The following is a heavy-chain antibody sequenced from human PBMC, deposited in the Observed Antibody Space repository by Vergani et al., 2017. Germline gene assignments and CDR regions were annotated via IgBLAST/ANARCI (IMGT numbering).Heavy chain of an antibody. Sequence: EVQLVESGGGLVQPGRSLRLSCAASGFTFDDYAMHWVRQAPGKGLEWVSGSSWNSGSIGYADSVKDRFTISRDNAKNSLYLQMNSLRAEDTALYYWAKDGSPRGWEGEDYWGQGTLVTVSS. CDR2: SSWNSGSI. J-gene: IGHJ4*02. V-gene: IGHV3-9*01. CDR1: GFTFDDYA. CDR3: AKDGSPRGWEGEDY. D-gene: IGHD3-16*01.